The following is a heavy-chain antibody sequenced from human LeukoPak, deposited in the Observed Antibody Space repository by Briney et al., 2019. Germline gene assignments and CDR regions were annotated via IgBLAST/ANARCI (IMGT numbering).Heavy chain of an antibody. CDR1: GGSISTYY. V-gene: IGHV4-59*01. Sequence: SETLSLTCTVSGGSISTYYWSWIRQPPGKGLEWIAYIYYSGSTDCNPSLKSRVTISIDTSKNQFSLKLSSVTAADTAVYYCARASGRDGYNFGYWGQRTLVTVSS. D-gene: IGHD5-24*01. J-gene: IGHJ4*02. CDR3: ARASGRDGYNFGY. CDR2: IYYSGST.